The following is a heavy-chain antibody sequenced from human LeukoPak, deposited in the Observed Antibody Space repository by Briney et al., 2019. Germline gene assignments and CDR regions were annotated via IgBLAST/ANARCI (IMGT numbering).Heavy chain of an antibody. CDR1: GGSISSSNCY. J-gene: IGHJ4*02. D-gene: IGHD5-24*01. CDR3: ATIRSTVMGRFEF. CDR2: IYYSGST. Sequence: SETLSLTCTVSGGSISSSNCYWGWIRQPPGKGLEWIGTIYYSGSTYYNPSLKSRVTISVDASKNQFSLKLSSGTAADTAVYYCATIRSTVMGRFEFWGQGTLVTVSS. V-gene: IGHV4-39*01.